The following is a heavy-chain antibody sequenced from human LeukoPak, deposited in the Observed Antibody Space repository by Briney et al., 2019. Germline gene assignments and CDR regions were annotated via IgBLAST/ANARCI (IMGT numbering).Heavy chain of an antibody. D-gene: IGHD4-23*01. Sequence: GGSLRLSCAASGFTFSSYGMHWVRRAPGKGLEWVAVISYDGSNKYYADSVKSRFTISRDNSKNTLYLQMNSLRAEDTAVYYCARDPRYGGNSEFDYWGQGTLVTVSS. V-gene: IGHV3-30*03. CDR3: ARDPRYGGNSEFDY. CDR2: ISYDGSNK. CDR1: GFTFSSYG. J-gene: IGHJ4*02.